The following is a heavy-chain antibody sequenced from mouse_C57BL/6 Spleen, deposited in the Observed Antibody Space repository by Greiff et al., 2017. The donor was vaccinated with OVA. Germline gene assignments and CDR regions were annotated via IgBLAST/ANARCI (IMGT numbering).Heavy chain of an antibody. CDR2: ISSGSSTI. V-gene: IGHV5-17*01. CDR1: GFTFSDYG. J-gene: IGHJ3*01. CDR3: AKKTSAWFAY. Sequence: EVKLVESGGGLVKPGGSLKLSCAASGFTFSDYGMHWVRQAPEKGLEWVAYISSGSSTIYYADTVKGRFTISRDNAKNTLFLQMTSLRSEDTAMYYCAKKTSAWFAYWGQGTLVTVSA.